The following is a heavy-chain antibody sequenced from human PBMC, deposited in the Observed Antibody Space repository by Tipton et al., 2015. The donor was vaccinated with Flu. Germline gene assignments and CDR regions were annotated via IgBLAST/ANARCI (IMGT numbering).Heavy chain of an antibody. V-gene: IGHV4-4*02. CDR3: ARLRYDSSGYYLDY. J-gene: IGHJ4*02. CDR2: IFHIGST. CDR1: GGSISSSYW. D-gene: IGHD3-22*01. Sequence: TLSLTCAVSGGSISSSYWWSWVRQPPGKGLEWIGEIFHIGSTNYNPSLKSRVTISVDKSKNQFSLKLSSVIAADTAVYYCARLRYDSSGYYLDYWGQGTLVTVSS.